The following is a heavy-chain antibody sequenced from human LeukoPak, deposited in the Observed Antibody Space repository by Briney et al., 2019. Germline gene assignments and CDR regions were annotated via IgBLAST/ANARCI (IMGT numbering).Heavy chain of an antibody. CDR1: GSPFSNYW. Sequence: GGSLQISCQGSGSPFSNYWIAWVRQLPGKGLEWVGIILPGNSDTRYSPSFQGQVTMSADKSISTAYLQWSGLKAADTAMYYCARQYYDILTDPNYFDSWGQGTLVTVSS. J-gene: IGHJ4*02. D-gene: IGHD3-9*01. V-gene: IGHV5-51*01. CDR3: ARQYYDILTDPNYFDS. CDR2: ILPGNSDT.